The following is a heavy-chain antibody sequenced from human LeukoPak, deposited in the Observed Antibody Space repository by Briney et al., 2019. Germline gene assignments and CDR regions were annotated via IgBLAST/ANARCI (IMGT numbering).Heavy chain of an antibody. J-gene: IGHJ4*02. V-gene: IGHV1-2*04. CDR1: GYTFTSYD. CDR3: ASTIAVAGPFDY. Sequence: ASVKVSCKASGYTFTSYDINWARQAPGQGLEWMGWINPNSGGTNYAQKFQGWVTMTRDTSISTAYMELSRLRSDDTAVYYCASTIAVAGPFDYWGQGTLVTVSS. D-gene: IGHD6-19*01. CDR2: INPNSGGT.